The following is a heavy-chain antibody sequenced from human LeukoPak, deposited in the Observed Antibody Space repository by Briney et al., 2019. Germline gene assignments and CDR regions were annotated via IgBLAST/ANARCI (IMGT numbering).Heavy chain of an antibody. V-gene: IGHV3-23*01. Sequence: GGSLRLSGAASGFTFSSYAMSWVRQAPGKGLEWVSAISGSGGSTYYADSVKGRFTISRDNSKNTLYLQMNSLRAEDTAVYYCAKGPRATTLGLFDYGGQGTLVTVSS. CDR3: AKGPRATTLGLFDY. D-gene: IGHD1-26*01. J-gene: IGHJ4*02. CDR2: ISGSGGST. CDR1: GFTFSSYA.